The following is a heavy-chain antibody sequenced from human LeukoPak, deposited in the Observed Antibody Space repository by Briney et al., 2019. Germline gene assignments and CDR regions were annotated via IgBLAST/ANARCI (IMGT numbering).Heavy chain of an antibody. CDR2: ISYDGSNR. D-gene: IGHD4-23*01. CDR3: ARLHGGSTDY. Sequence: GGSLRLSCAASGFTFDDYAMHWVRQAPGKGLEWVADISYDGSNRYYADSVKGRCTISRDNSKNTLYVQMNSLRAEDTAVYYCARLHGGSTDYWGQGTLVTVSS. J-gene: IGHJ4*02. V-gene: IGHV3-30*04. CDR1: GFTFDDYA.